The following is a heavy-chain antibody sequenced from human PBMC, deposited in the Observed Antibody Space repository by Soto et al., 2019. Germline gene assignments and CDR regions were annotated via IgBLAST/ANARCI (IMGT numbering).Heavy chain of an antibody. J-gene: IGHJ4*02. Sequence: EMQLLESGGGLVQPGGSLRLSCAASGFTFSRYAQSWVRHVPGKGLELVSTISNGGLYTYYADSVKGRFTISRDNSMSSLYMQMNSLRAEDTAVYFCAKVRCSNSNCHFDHWGQGTLVTVSS. D-gene: IGHD2-2*01. V-gene: IGHV3-23*01. CDR2: ISNGGLYT. CDR3: AKVRCSNSNCHFDH. CDR1: GFTFSRYA.